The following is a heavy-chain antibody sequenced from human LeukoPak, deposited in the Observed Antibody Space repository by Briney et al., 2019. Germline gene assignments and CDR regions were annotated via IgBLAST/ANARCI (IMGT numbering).Heavy chain of an antibody. CDR1: GGSISSYY. D-gene: IGHD6-19*01. J-gene: IGHJ6*02. CDR3: VYSSGWTNFYYYGMDV. CDR2: IYYSGST. V-gene: IGHV4-59*01. Sequence: ASETLSLTCTVSGGSISSYYWSWIRQPPGKGLEWIGYIYYSGSTNYNPSLKSRVTISVDTSKNQFSLRLTSVTAADTAVYYCVYSSGWTNFYYYGMDVWGQGTTVTVSS.